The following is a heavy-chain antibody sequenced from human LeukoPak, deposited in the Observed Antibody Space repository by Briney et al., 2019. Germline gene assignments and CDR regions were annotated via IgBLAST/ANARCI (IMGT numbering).Heavy chain of an antibody. CDR1: GFTFRTYA. J-gene: IGHJ4*02. V-gene: IGHV3-23*01. D-gene: IGHD5-18*01. CDR3: AKEVGRYSYGRSFDY. Sequence: PGGSLRLSCAASGFTFRTYAMSWVRQAPGKGLEWVSAMTGSGGSTYNADSVKGRFTISRDNSKDTLFLQMNSLRAEDTAVYYCAKEVGRYSYGRSFDYWGQGTLVTVSS. CDR2: MTGSGGST.